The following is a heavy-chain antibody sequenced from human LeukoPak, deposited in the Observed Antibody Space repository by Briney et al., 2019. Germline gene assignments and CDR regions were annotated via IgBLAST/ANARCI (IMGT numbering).Heavy chain of an antibody. CDR2: FDPEDGET. Sequence: ASVKVSCKVSGYXLTELSMHWVRQAPGKGLEWMGGFDPEDGETIYAQKFQGRVTMTEDTSTDTAYMELSSLGSEDTAVYYCATSTTVVTVNYYGLDVWGQGTTVTVSS. D-gene: IGHD5-18*01. CDR3: ATSTTVVTVNYYGLDV. J-gene: IGHJ6*02. CDR1: GYXLTELS. V-gene: IGHV1-24*01.